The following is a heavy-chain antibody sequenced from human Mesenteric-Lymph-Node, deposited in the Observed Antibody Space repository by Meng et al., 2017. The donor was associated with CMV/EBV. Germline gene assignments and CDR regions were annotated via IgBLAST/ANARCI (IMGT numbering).Heavy chain of an antibody. CDR3: ARDQELGLDY. CDR1: GYNFTGYY. Sequence: KVYCKASGYNFTGYYMHWVRQAPGQGLEWMGRINPNSGGTNYAQKFQGRVTMTRDTSISTAYMELSRLRSDDTAVYYCARDQELGLDYWGQGTLVTVSS. CDR2: INPNSGGT. V-gene: IGHV1-2*06. J-gene: IGHJ4*02. D-gene: IGHD7-27*01.